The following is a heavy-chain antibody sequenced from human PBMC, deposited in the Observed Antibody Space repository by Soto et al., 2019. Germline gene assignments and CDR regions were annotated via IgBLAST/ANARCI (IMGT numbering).Heavy chain of an antibody. V-gene: IGHV3-33*01. CDR1: GFTFSTYG. J-gene: IGHJ4*02. D-gene: IGHD3-22*01. CDR2: IWYDGSKN. Sequence: GGSLRLSCAASGFTFSTYGMHWVRQAPGKGLEWVAVIWYDGSKNYYADSVKGRLTISRDNSKNTLNMQMNSLRDEDTAVYYCARFVGPDSSGYFDYWGQGNIVTVYS. CDR3: ARFVGPDSSGYFDY.